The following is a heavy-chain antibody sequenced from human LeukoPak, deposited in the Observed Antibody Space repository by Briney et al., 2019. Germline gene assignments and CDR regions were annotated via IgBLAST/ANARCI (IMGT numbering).Heavy chain of an antibody. CDR3: VRDGGYYGPDS. J-gene: IGHJ4*02. V-gene: IGHV3-48*04. CDR1: GFTFSRSS. Sequence: GGSLRLSCAASGFTFSRSSMNWVRQAPGKGLEWLSYISSSSITTYYSDSVKGRFTISRDNAKNSLYLQMNSVRAEDTAMYYCVRDGGYYGPDSWGQGALVSVSS. CDR2: ISSSSITT. D-gene: IGHD3-10*01.